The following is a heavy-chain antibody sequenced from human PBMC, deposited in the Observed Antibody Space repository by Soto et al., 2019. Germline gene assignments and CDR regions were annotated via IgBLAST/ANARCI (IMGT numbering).Heavy chain of an antibody. V-gene: IGHV5-51*01. CDR2: INPGDSDT. D-gene: IGHD6-19*01. J-gene: IGHJ4*02. CDR3: ARHRAVAAREDY. CDR1: GYNFTSYW. Sequence: GESLKISCKVSGYNFTSYWIAWVRQMPGKGLEWMGIINPGDSDTRYSPSFQGQVTISADKSISTAYLQWSSLKASDTAMYYWARHRAVAAREDYWGQGTLVTVSS.